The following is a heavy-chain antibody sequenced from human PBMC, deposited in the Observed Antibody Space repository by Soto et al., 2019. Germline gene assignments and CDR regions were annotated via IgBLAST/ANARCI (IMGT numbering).Heavy chain of an antibody. D-gene: IGHD1-26*01. J-gene: IGHJ5*02. CDR2: ISYDGSNK. Sequence: GGSLRLSCAASGFTFSSYGMHWVRQAPGKGLEWVAVISYDGSNKYYADSVKGRFTISRDNSKNTLYLQMNSLRAEDTAVYYCAEDGPPVGSEPGGGQDENNWFDPWGQGTLVTVSS. CDR1: GFTFSSYG. V-gene: IGHV3-30*18. CDR3: AEDGPPVGSEPGGGQDENNWFDP.